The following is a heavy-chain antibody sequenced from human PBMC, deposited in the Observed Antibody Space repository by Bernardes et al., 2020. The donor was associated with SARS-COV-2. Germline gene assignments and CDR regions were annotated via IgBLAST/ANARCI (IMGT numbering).Heavy chain of an antibody. CDR3: ARGGRDLLWFGELLYYFDY. CDR1: GFIFSSYW. J-gene: IGHJ4*02. Sequence: GGSLRLSCAASGFIFSSYWMSWVRQAPGQGLEWVANIKQDGSEKYYVDSVKGRFTISRDNSKNTLYLQMNSLRAEDTAVYYCARGGRDLLWFGELLYYFDYWGQGTLVTVSS. D-gene: IGHD3-10*01. CDR2: IKQDGSEK. V-gene: IGHV3-7*01.